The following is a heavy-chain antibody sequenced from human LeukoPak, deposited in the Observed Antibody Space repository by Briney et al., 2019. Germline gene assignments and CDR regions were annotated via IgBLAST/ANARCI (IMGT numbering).Heavy chain of an antibody. CDR3: AGGYGSGVMSPYVLDD. CDR2: IVLRLGTA. Sequence: ASVNVSCKATGVTFSDYPISWLRQPPGQGPEWMGGIVLRLGTADYAQQSQGRVTITPDMSTTTAYMELSSLRSDDTAIYYCAGGYGSGVMSPYVLDDWGTGTTVIVSS. J-gene: IGHJ6*04. CDR1: GVTFSDYP. V-gene: IGHV1-69*10. D-gene: IGHD3-10*01.